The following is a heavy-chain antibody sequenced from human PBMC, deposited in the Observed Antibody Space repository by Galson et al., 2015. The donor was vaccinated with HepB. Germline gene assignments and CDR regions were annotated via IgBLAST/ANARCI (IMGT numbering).Heavy chain of an antibody. J-gene: IGHJ3*02. CDR1: EFAFGAYT. V-gene: IGHV3-30-3*01. CDR2: VTNNGGTK. CDR3: VRDQIGTFAFDI. Sequence: SLRLSCAASEFAFGAYTMHWVRQAPGKRVEWVAAVTNNGGTKFYADSVRGRVTISRDNSESTVSLQMNNLRVEDTALYYCVRDQIGTFAFDIRGQGTMVTVSS. D-gene: IGHD1-26*01.